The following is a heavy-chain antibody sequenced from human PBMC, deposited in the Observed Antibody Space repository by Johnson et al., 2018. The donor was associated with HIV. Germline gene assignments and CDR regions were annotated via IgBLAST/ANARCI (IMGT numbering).Heavy chain of an antibody. CDR2: IGTAGDT. CDR1: GFTFSSYD. D-gene: IGHD3-22*01. Sequence: VQLVESGGGVVRPGGSLRLSCAASGFTFSSYDMHWVRQATGKGLEWVSAIGTAGDTYSPDSVKGRFTISRENAKNSLYLQMNSLRAGDTAVYYCARGPPYYDSSGGYAFDTWGQGTMVTVSS. CDR3: ARGPPYYDSSGGYAFDT. J-gene: IGHJ3*02. V-gene: IGHV3-13*01.